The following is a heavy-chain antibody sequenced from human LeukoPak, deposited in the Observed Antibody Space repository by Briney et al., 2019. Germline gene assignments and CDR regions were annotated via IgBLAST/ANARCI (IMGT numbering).Heavy chain of an antibody. V-gene: IGHV3-9*01. D-gene: IGHD3-10*01. CDR1: GFTFDDYA. Sequence: GGSLRLSCAASGFTFDDYAMHWVRQAPGKGLEWVSGISWNSGSIGYADSVKGRFTISRDNAKNSLYLQMNSLRAEDTALYYCAKDMRLRYYYGSGRPYYGMDVWGQGTTVTVSS. J-gene: IGHJ6*02. CDR3: AKDMRLRYYYGSGRPYYGMDV. CDR2: ISWNSGSI.